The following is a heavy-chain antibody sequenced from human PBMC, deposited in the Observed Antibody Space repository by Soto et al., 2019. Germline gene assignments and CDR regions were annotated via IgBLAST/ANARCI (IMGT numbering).Heavy chain of an antibody. J-gene: IGHJ3*02. CDR1: GYIFTDYY. D-gene: IGHD6-19*01. CDR2: INPNSGGT. CDR3: ARSWGIAVAGTAMGAFDI. V-gene: IGHV1-2*06. Sequence: GASVKVSCKASGYIFTDYYMHWVRQAPGQELGWMGRINPNSGGTNYAQKFQGRVTMTRDTSISTAYMELSRLRSDDTAVYYCARSWGIAVAGTAMGAFDIWGQGTMVTVSS.